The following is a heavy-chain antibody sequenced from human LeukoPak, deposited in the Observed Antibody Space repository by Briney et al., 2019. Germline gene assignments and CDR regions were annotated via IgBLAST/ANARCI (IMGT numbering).Heavy chain of an antibody. CDR1: GYSFTSYW. J-gene: IGHJ3*02. CDR2: IYPGDSDT. CDR3: ARHAPISYYDSSGYYNAFDI. V-gene: IGHV5-51*01. Sequence: GESLKISCKGSGYSFTSYWIGWVRQMPGKGLEWMGIIYPGDSDTRYSPSFQGQVTISADKSISTAYLQWSSLKASGTAMYYCARHAPISYYDSSGYYNAFDIWGQGTMVTVSS. D-gene: IGHD3-22*01.